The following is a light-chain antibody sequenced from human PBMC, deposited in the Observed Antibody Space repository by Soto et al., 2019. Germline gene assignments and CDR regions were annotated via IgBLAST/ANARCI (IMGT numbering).Light chain of an antibody. CDR1: QSVSSY. V-gene: IGKV3-11*01. J-gene: IGKJ4*01. CDR3: QQRSVWPT. CDR2: DAS. Sequence: EIVLTQSPATLSLSPGERATLSCRASQSVSSYLAWYQQKGGQAPRLLIYDASSRAPGIPARFSGSGSGTDFTLTISSLEPEDFAVYYCQQRSVWPTFGGGTKVDI.